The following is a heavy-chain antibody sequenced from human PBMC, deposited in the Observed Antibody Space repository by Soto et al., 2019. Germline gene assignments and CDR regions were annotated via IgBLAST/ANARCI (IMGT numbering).Heavy chain of an antibody. CDR3: AKDYGDPPFDL. D-gene: IGHD4-17*01. Sequence: GGSLRLSCAASGFTFDDYAMHWVRQAPGKGLEWVSGISWNSGSIGYADPVKGRFTISRDNAKNSLYLQMSSLRAEDTALYYCAKDYGDPPFDLWGRGTLVTVSS. J-gene: IGHJ2*01. CDR2: ISWNSGSI. CDR1: GFTFDDYA. V-gene: IGHV3-9*01.